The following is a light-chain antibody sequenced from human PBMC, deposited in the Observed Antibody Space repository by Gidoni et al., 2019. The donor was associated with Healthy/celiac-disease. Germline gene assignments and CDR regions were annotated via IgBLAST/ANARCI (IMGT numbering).Light chain of an antibody. V-gene: IGKV1-5*03. Sequence: DIQMTQSPSTLSASVGDRVTITCRASQSISSLLAWYQQKPGKAPKLLIYKASSLESGVPSRFIGSGSGIEFTLTISSLQPDDFATYYCQQYNSYPWTFGQGTKVEIK. CDR2: KAS. CDR3: QQYNSYPWT. J-gene: IGKJ1*01. CDR1: QSISSL.